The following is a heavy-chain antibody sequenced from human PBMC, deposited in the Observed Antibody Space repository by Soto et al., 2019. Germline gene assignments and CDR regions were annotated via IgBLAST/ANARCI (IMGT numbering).Heavy chain of an antibody. CDR1: GYIFTNYY. CDR3: ARGLYLGDQ. Sequence: QVQLVQSGAEVKKPGASVNISCKASGYIFTNYYIHWVRQAPGQGLEWMGIINPNGVSTNYAQKFKGRITLTRDTSTSTVYMDLSSLRSEDTAVYYCARGLYLGDQWGQGTLVTVSS. V-gene: IGHV1-46*01. CDR2: INPNGVST. D-gene: IGHD3-16*01. J-gene: IGHJ5*02.